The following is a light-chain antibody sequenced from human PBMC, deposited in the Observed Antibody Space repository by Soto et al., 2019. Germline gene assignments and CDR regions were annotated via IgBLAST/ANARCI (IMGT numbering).Light chain of an antibody. J-gene: IGKJ2*01. CDR3: QQYYSFPRT. CDR2: DAS. Sequence: DIQMTQSPSSLSASVGDRVTITCRASQSIGTNLNWYHQKPGKAPNLLIYDASSLQSWVPSRFSGSGSGTDFTLTISSLQPEDFATYFCQQYYSFPRTFGQGTKLEIK. CDR1: QSIGTN. V-gene: IGKV1-39*01.